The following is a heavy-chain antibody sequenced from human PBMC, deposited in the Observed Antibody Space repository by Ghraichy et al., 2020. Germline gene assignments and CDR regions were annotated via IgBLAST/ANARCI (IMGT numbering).Heavy chain of an antibody. CDR3: AKGYSAGYVLNAFDI. Sequence: GGSLRLSCAASGFTFSTYAMSWVRQAPGKGLEWVSAICGSGGNTYYADSVKGRFTISRDNSKNTLYLQMNSLRAEDTAVYYCAKGYSAGYVLNAFDIWGQATMVTLSS. CDR2: ICGSGGNT. D-gene: IGHD1-26*01. CDR1: GFTFSTYA. J-gene: IGHJ3*02. V-gene: IGHV3-23*01.